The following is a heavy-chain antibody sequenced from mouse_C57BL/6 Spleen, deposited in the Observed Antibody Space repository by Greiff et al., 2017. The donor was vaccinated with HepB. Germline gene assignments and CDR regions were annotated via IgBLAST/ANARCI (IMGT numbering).Heavy chain of an antibody. V-gene: IGHV1-39*01. CDR3: ARRGDGDYYYAMDY. D-gene: IGHD2-13*01. CDR1: GYSFTDYN. J-gene: IGHJ4*01. Sequence: VQLQHSGPELVKPGASVKISCKASGYSFTDYNMNWVKQSNGKSLEWIGVINPNYGTTSYNQKFKGKATLTVDQSSSTAYMQLNSLTSEDSAVYYCARRGDGDYYYAMDYWGQGTSVTVSS. CDR2: INPNYGTT.